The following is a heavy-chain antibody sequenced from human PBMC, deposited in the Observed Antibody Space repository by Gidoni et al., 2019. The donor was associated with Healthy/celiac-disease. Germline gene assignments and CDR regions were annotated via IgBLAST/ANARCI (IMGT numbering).Heavy chain of an antibody. CDR1: GYTLTELS. Sequence: QVQLVQSGAEVKKPGASVKVACKVAGYTLTELSMHWGRQAPGKGLEWMGGFDPEDGETIYAQKFQGRVTMTEDTSTDTAYMELSSLRSEDTAVYYCATVSVLAPETGFDYWGQGTLVTVSS. CDR2: FDPEDGET. V-gene: IGHV1-24*01. CDR3: ATVSVLAPETGFDY. J-gene: IGHJ4*02. D-gene: IGHD3-3*01.